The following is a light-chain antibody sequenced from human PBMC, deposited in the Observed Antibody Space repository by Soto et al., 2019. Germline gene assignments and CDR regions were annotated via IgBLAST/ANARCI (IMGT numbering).Light chain of an antibody. Sequence: EIGMTQSPATLSVSPGERATLPCRASQRININLDWYQQKPGQAPRLLIYGASTRATGLPARFSGSGSGTEFTLTISSPHSEDFAVYYCQQYYNGPGTFGGGTKVDIK. CDR2: GAS. J-gene: IGKJ4*01. CDR3: QQYYNGPGT. V-gene: IGKV3-15*01. CDR1: QRININ.